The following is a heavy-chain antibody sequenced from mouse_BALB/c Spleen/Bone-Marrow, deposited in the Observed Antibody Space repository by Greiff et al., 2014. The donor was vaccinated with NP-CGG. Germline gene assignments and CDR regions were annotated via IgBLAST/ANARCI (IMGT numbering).Heavy chain of an antibody. Sequence: VHLVESGPGLVAPSQSLSITCTVSGFSLTSYGVHWVRQPPGKGLEWLGVIWADGSTNYNSALMSRLSISKDNSKNQVFLKMNSLQTDDTAMYYCARTARATTGFAYSGQGPLVTVSA. CDR2: IWADGST. CDR1: GFSLTSYG. J-gene: IGHJ3*01. CDR3: ARTARATTGFAY. D-gene: IGHD3-2*01. V-gene: IGHV2-9*02.